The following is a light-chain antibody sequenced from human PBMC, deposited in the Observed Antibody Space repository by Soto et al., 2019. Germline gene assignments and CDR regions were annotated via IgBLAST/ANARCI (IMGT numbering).Light chain of an antibody. CDR1: SSDVGGYNY. CDR2: EVN. J-gene: IGLJ1*01. CDR3: SSYAGSSNV. Sequence: QSVLTQPHSASGSPGQAVAISCTGTSSDVGGYNYVSWYQQHPGKAHKLIIYEVNQPPSVVPDLFSGSKSGTTASLTVSGLQAEDEADYYCSSYAGSSNVFGTGTKVTVL. V-gene: IGLV2-8*01.